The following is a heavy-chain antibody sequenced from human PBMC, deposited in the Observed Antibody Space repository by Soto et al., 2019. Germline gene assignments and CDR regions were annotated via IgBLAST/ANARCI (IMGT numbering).Heavy chain of an antibody. D-gene: IGHD6-13*01. Sequence: GGSLRLSCAASGFTFNSYGMHWVRQAPGKGLEWVAIIWYDGSNKYYTDSVKGRFTISRDNSKSTLYLQMGSLRAEDMALYYCARRGYGSRWPNVYMDVWGKGTTVTVSS. CDR1: GFTFNSYG. V-gene: IGHV3-33*01. J-gene: IGHJ6*03. CDR3: ARRGYGSRWPNVYMDV. CDR2: IWYDGSNK.